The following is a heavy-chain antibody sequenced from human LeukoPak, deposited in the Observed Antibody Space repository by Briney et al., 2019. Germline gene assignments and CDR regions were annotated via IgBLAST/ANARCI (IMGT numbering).Heavy chain of an antibody. Sequence: PGRSLRLSCAASGFTFSSYGMHWVRQAPGKGLEWVAVISYDGSNKYYADSVKGRFTISRDNSKNTLYLQMNSLRAEDTAVFYCAKDQGVVFGYFDNWGQGTLVTVSS. D-gene: IGHD3-3*01. CDR3: AKDQGVVFGYFDN. V-gene: IGHV3-30*18. J-gene: IGHJ4*02. CDR1: GFTFSSYG. CDR2: ISYDGSNK.